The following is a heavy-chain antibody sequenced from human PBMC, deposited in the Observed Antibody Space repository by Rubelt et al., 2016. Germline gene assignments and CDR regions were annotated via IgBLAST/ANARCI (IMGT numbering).Heavy chain of an antibody. CDR3: ARGRGGTYGYWDY. CDR2: ISTDGKST. D-gene: IGHD5-18*01. J-gene: IGHJ4*02. Sequence: FGKPGGSLRLSCAASGFTFSSFVMSWVRHTPGKGLEWVSRISTDGKSTSYADSVRGRFTISRDNAKNTVYLQMNSLRDDDTAVYYCARGRGGTYGYWDYWGQGILVTVSS. V-gene: IGHV3-74*01. CDR1: GFTFSSFV.